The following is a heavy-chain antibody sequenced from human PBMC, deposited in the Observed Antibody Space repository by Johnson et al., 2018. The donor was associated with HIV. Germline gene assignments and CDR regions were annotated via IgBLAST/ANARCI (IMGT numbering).Heavy chain of an antibody. J-gene: IGHJ3*02. Sequence: QMLLVESGGGVVQPGRSLRLSCAASGFTFSSYAMHWVRQAPGKGLEWVTVISYDGSNKYYADSVKGRFTISRDNSKNTLYLQMNSLRAGDTAVYYCAKDQAGTTDDAFDIWGQGTMVTVSS. CDR1: GFTFSSYA. D-gene: IGHD1-7*01. CDR3: AKDQAGTTDDAFDI. V-gene: IGHV3-30*14. CDR2: ISYDGSNK.